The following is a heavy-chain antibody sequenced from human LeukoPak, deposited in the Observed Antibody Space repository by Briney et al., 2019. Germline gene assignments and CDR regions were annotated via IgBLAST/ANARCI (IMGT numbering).Heavy chain of an antibody. CDR2: ISGSGGST. J-gene: IGHJ6*03. CDR1: GFMFSSYA. CDR3: AKAGRGYGDYVDYMDV. V-gene: IGHV3-23*01. D-gene: IGHD4-17*01. Sequence: GGTLRLSCAASGFMFSSYAMSWVRQAPGKGLEWVSAISGSGGSTNYADPVKGRFTISRDNSKNTLYPQMNSLRAEDTAVYYCAKAGRGYGDYVDYMDVWGKGTTVTVSS.